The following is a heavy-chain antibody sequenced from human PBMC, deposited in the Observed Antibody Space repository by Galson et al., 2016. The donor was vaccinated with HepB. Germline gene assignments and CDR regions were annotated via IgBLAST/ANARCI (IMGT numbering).Heavy chain of an antibody. Sequence: SLRLSCATSGFTLRSYAISWVRQAPGKGLEWVSGISGSGASTYYAESVKGRFTISRDNSKNTLHLQMNNLRAEDTALYYCAKGLSSGLRDPFDIWGQGTMISVSS. CDR1: GFTLRSYA. CDR2: ISGSGAST. V-gene: IGHV3-23*01. CDR3: AKGLSSGLRDPFDI. D-gene: IGHD3-22*01. J-gene: IGHJ3*02.